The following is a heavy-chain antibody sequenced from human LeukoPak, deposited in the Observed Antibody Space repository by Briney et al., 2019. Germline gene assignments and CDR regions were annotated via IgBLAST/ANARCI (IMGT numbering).Heavy chain of an antibody. D-gene: IGHD3-10*01. CDR3: ASPGGKAGFGSYGMDV. CDR2: INSDGSST. V-gene: IGHV3-74*01. Sequence: GGSLRLSCAASGFTFSSYWMHWVRQAPGKGLVWVSRINSDGSSTSYADSVKGRFTISRDNAKNTLYLQMNSLRVEDTAVYYCASPGGKAGFGSYGMDVWGQGTTVTVSS. CDR1: GFTFSSYW. J-gene: IGHJ6*02.